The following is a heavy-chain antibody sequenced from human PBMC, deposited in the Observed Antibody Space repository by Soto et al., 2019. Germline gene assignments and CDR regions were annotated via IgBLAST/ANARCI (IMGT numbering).Heavy chain of an antibody. J-gene: IGHJ4*02. Sequence: GGSLRLSCVGSAFMFTNWVRQAPGKGLEWLSYISGRGGTYYADSVKGRFTISRDNAKNSLYLQLSSLRVDDTAVYYCVRDKNWAFEHWGQGILVTVSS. CDR2: ISGRGGT. D-gene: IGHD7-27*01. V-gene: IGHV3-48*01. CDR1: AFMFT. CDR3: VRDKNWAFEH.